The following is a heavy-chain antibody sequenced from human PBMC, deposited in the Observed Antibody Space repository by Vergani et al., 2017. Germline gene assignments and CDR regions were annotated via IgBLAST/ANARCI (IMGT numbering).Heavy chain of an antibody. J-gene: IGHJ6*02. Sequence: EVQLLESGGGLVQPGGSLRLSCAASGFTFSSYAMSWVRQAPGKGLEWVSAISGSGGSTYYADSVKGRFTISRDNSKNTLYLQMNSLRAEDTAVYYCARSLYYYYGMDVWGQGTTVTVSS. V-gene: IGHV3-23*01. CDR1: GFTFSSYA. CDR2: ISGSGGST. CDR3: ARSLYYYYGMDV.